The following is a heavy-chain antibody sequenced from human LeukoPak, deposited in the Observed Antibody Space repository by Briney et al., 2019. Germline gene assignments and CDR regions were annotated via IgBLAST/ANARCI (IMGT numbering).Heavy chain of an antibody. D-gene: IGHD5-12*01. Sequence: ASVKVSCKASGYTFTGYYMHWVRQAPGQGLEWMGWINPNSGGTNYAQKFQGRVTMTRDTSLSTAYMDLSRLTSDDTAVYYCARDGGYSGYDYYYYMDVWGKGTTVTISS. J-gene: IGHJ6*03. CDR2: INPNSGGT. CDR3: ARDGGYSGYDYYYYMDV. V-gene: IGHV1-2*02. CDR1: GYTFTGYY.